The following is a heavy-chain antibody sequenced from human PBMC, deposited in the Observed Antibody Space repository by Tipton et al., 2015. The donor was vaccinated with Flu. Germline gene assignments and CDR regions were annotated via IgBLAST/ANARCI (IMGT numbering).Heavy chain of an antibody. J-gene: IGHJ4*02. CDR1: GGSISTYY. D-gene: IGHD3-22*01. CDR3: ARAPYSDYDTSGSSFDY. V-gene: IGHV4-59*01. CDR2: INYNGGT. Sequence: LRLSCTVSGGSISTYYWSWIRQPPGKGPEWIGFINYNGGTDYNPSLKSRVTISVDTSKNQFSLRLSSVTAADTAVYYCARAPYSDYDTSGSSFDYWGQGTLVTVSS.